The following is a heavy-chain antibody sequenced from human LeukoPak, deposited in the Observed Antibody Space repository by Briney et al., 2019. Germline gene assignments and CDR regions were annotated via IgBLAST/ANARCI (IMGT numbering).Heavy chain of an antibody. CDR2: INHSGST. Sequence: PSETLSLTCAVYGGSFSGYYWSWIRQPPGKGLEWIGEINHSGSTNYNPSLKSRVTISVDTSKNQFSLKLSSVTAADTAVYYCARGRDFGVVTPYFDYWGQGTLVTVSS. V-gene: IGHV4-34*01. CDR1: GGSFSGYY. D-gene: IGHD3-3*01. CDR3: ARGRDFGVVTPYFDY. J-gene: IGHJ4*02.